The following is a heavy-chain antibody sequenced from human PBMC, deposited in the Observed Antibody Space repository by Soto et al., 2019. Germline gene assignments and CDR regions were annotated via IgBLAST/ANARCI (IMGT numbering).Heavy chain of an antibody. Sequence: SETLSLTCTVPGGSISSGGYYWSWIRQHPGKGLEWIGYIYYSGSTYYNPSLKSRVTISVDTSKNQFSLKLSSVTAADTAVYYCARSGGDSSSWYYFDYWGQGTLVTVSS. CDR2: IYYSGST. V-gene: IGHV4-31*03. CDR3: ARSGGDSSSWYYFDY. J-gene: IGHJ4*02. CDR1: GGSISSGGYY. D-gene: IGHD6-13*01.